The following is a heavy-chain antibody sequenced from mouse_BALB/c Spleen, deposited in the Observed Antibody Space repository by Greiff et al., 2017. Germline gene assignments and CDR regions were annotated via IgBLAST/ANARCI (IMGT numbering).Heavy chain of an antibody. CDR3: TREHYGSRAWFAY. J-gene: IGHJ3*01. CDR2: IYPGNSDT. CDR1: GYRFTRHW. V-gene: IGHV1-5*01. Sequence: VQLQQSGTVLARPGASGKMSCKASGYRFTRHWMHRGKQRPGQGLEWIGAIYPGNSDTRYNQKFKGKAKLTAVTSASTAYMELSSLTNEDSAVYYCTREHYGSRAWFAYWGQGTLVTVSA. D-gene: IGHD1-1*01.